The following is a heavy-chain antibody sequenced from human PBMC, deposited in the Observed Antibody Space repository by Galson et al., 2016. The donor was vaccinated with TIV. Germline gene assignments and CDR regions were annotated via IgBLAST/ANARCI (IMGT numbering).Heavy chain of an antibody. CDR1: GVIFRNFA. CDR3: ARVRGEFYDSSGYYDS. J-gene: IGHJ4*02. CDR2: ITPIFGTT. Sequence: SVKVSYKASGVIFRNFAITWVRQAPGQGLEWMGRITPIFGTTKYAQKFQGRVTLTADDSTSTAYMELSFLRSEDTAIYYCARVRGEFYDSSGYYDSWGQGTLVSVSS. V-gene: IGHV1-69*13. D-gene: IGHD3-22*01.